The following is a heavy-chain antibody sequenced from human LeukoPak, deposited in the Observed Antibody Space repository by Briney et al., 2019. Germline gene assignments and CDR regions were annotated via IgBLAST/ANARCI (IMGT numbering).Heavy chain of an antibody. V-gene: IGHV3-23*01. D-gene: IGHD3-3*01. J-gene: IGHJ5*02. CDR2: ISGSGGST. CDR3: AKDSVLRFLEWSTYNWFDP. CDR1: GFTFSSYA. Sequence: GGSLRLSCAASGFTFSSYAMSWVRQAPGKGLEWVSAISGSGGSTYYADSVKGRFTISRDNSKNTLYLQMSSLRAEDTAVYYCAKDSVLRFLEWSTYNWFDPWGQGTLVTVYS.